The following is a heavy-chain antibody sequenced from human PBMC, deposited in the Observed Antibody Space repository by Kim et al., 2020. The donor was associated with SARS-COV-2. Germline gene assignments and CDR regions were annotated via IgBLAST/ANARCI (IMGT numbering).Heavy chain of an antibody. J-gene: IGHJ4*02. V-gene: IGHV3-23*01. CDR1: GFTFSKFT. CDR3: ARIYSSGWYFDS. D-gene: IGHD6-19*01. CDR2: ITDNGYGA. Sequence: GGSLRLSCAASGFTFSKFTMSWVRQAPGKGLEWVSTITDNGYGAFYAASVKGRFTMSRDNSKNTLYLQMNSLRAEDTAVYYCARIYSSGWYFDSWGQGTLVTVSS.